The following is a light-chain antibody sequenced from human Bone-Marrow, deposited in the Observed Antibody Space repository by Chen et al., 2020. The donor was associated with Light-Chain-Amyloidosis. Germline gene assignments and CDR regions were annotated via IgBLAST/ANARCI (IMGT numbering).Light chain of an antibody. J-gene: IGLJ1*01. CDR2: SNN. CDR3: AAWDGSLSGYV. V-gene: IGLV1-47*02. CDR1: SSNIAINY. Sequence: SVLTQPPSASWTPGPRVTISCSGASSNIAINYVYCYQNFPGAATNLLFHSNNQRPSGVPGRFSAAKSGTSAVLSISGRLSEDEADDYCAAWDGSLSGYVFGTGTKVIVL.